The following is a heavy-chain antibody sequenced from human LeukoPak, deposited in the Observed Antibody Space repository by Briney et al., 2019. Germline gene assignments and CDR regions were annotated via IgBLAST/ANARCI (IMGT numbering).Heavy chain of an antibody. CDR1: GYTFTGYD. V-gene: IGHV1-2*06. Sequence: ASVKVSCKASGYTFTGYDMHWVRQAPGQGLEWMGRINPNSGGTKYAQKFQGRVTMTRDTSISTAYMELSRLRSDDTAVYYCARRGYSSSSHQYYFDYWGQGTLVTVSS. CDR2: INPNSGGT. CDR3: ARRGYSSSSHQYYFDY. J-gene: IGHJ4*02. D-gene: IGHD6-6*01.